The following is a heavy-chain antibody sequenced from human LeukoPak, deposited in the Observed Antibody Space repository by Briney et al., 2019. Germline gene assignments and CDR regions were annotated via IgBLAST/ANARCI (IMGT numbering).Heavy chain of an antibody. CDR2: ISSSGSTI. V-gene: IGHV3-48*03. CDR3: AREPKQWLVPIDF. Sequence: GGSLRLFCGACGFTFSRYEMNWVREARGGGGEWVSYISSSGSTIYYADSVKGRFTISRDNAKNSLYLQMNSLRAEDTAVYYCAREPKQWLVPIDFWGQGTLVTVSS. D-gene: IGHD6-19*01. CDR1: GFTFSRYE. J-gene: IGHJ4*02.